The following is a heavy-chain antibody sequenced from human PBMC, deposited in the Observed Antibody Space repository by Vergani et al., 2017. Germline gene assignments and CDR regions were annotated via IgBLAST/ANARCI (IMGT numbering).Heavy chain of an antibody. D-gene: IGHD6-13*01. CDR3: ASIIKGGRSSSSWYPFDY. CDR1: GYTSTSYA. Sequence: QVQLVQSGAEVKKPGASVKVSCKAPGYTSTSYAMHWVRKAPGQRLEWMGWDNAGNGNTKYSQKFQGRVTITRDTSASTAYMELSSLRSEDTAVYYCASIIKGGRSSSSWYPFDYWGQGTLVTVSS. J-gene: IGHJ4*02. CDR2: DNAGNGNT. V-gene: IGHV1-3*01.